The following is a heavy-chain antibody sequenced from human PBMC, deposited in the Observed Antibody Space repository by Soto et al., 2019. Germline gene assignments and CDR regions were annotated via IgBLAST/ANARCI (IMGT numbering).Heavy chain of an antibody. J-gene: IGHJ5*02. CDR1: GGSISSYY. Sequence: PSATLSLTCTVSGGSISSYYWSWIRQPPGKGLEWIGYIYYSGSTNYNPSLKSRVTISVDTSKNQFSLKLSSVTAADTAVYYCARVLDCSGGSCYSGDWFDPWGQGTLVTVSS. V-gene: IGHV4-59*01. CDR2: IYYSGST. D-gene: IGHD2-15*01. CDR3: ARVLDCSGGSCYSGDWFDP.